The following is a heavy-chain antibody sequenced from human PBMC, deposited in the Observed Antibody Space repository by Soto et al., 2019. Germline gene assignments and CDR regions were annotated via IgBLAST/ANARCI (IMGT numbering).Heavy chain of an antibody. CDR2: IIPLFGTT. J-gene: IGHJ6*02. CDR3: AAELGFGKLSVV. V-gene: IGHV1-69*01. Sequence: QVQVVQSGVEVRRPGSSVKVSCKASGDTFKNCVISWVRQAPGQGLEWMGGIIPLFGTTDFAQRFQGRLTSTTDEYTTTAYMELSRLRSEDTATYYCAAELGFGKLSVVWGQGTTVIVSS. D-gene: IGHD3-10*01. CDR1: GDTFKNCV.